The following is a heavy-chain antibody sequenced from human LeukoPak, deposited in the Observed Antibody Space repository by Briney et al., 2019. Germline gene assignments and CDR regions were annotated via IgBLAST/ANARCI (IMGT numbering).Heavy chain of an antibody. CDR1: GFTFTSSA. V-gene: IGHV1-58*02. D-gene: IGHD3-10*01. CDR2: IVVGSGNT. Sequence: GASVKVSCKASGFTFTSSAMQWARQARGQRLEWIGWIVVGSGNTNYAQKFQERVTITRDMSTSTAYMELSSLRSEDTAVYYCAAASIGELYDAFDIWGQGTMVTVSS. CDR3: AAASIGELYDAFDI. J-gene: IGHJ3*02.